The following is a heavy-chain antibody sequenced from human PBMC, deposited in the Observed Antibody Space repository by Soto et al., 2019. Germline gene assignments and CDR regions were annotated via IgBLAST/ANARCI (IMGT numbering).Heavy chain of an antibody. CDR2: LSAYNGDT. CDR1: GYTFINYG. V-gene: IGHV1-18*01. J-gene: IGHJ3*01. D-gene: IGHD5-12*01. Sequence: QVQLVQSGAEVKKPGASVRVSCKTSGYTFINYGITWVRQAPGQGLEWMGWLSAYNGDTSSSEKLQDRLTMTTDTATHTVYMDLPSLTSDVTDVYDCAREGAIVACAEALGVCGKWTMVSVSS. CDR3: AREGAIVACAEALGV.